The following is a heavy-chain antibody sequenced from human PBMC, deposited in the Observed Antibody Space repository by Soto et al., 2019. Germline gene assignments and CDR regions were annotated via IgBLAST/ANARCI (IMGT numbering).Heavy chain of an antibody. V-gene: IGHV5-10-1*01. CDR2: IDPSDSYA. J-gene: IGHJ6*02. Sequence: GESLKISCKGSGYSFTSYWISWVRQMPGKGLEWMGRIDPSDSYANYSPSFQGHVTISADKSISTANLQWSSLKASDTAMYYCARTVAGAPVYGMDVWGQGTTVTVSS. CDR3: ARTVAGAPVYGMDV. CDR1: GYSFTSYW. D-gene: IGHD4-4*01.